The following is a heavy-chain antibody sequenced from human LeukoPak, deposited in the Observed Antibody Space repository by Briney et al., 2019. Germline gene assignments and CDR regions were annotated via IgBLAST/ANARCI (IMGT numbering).Heavy chain of an antibody. J-gene: IGHJ4*02. CDR2: INPSGGNT. CDR1: GYIFTSYY. D-gene: IGHD6-13*01. V-gene: IGHV1-46*01. CDR3: ARDRQPSDY. Sequence: GASVKVSCKASGYIFTSYYIHWVRQAPGQGLEWVGIINPSGGNTNYAQKFQGRVTMTRDMSTSTVYMELSSLTSEDTAVYYCARDRQPSDYWGQGTLVTVSS.